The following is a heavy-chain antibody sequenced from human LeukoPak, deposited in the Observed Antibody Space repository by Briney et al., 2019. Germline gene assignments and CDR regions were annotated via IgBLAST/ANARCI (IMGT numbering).Heavy chain of an antibody. CDR1: GYTFTSYY. CDR2: INPSGRST. D-gene: IGHD5-24*01. Sequence: ASVKVSCKASGYTFTSYYMHWVRQAPGQALEWMGIINPSGRSTSYAQKFQGRVTMTTDTSTSTVYMELSSLRSEDTAVYYCARSRWSSPFDYWGQGTLVTVSS. V-gene: IGHV1-46*01. CDR3: ARSRWSSPFDY. J-gene: IGHJ4*02.